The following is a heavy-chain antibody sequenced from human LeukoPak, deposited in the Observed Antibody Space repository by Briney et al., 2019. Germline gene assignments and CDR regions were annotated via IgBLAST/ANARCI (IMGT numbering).Heavy chain of an antibody. Sequence: GGSLRLSCAASGFTFSSYGMDWVRQAPGRGLEWVSSISSSATYMFYADSVKGRFTISRDNAKNSLYLQMHSLRAEDTAVYYCARGRPHGNDYWGQGTLVTVSS. CDR1: GFTFSSYG. V-gene: IGHV3-21*01. CDR2: ISSSATYM. D-gene: IGHD4-23*01. CDR3: ARGRPHGNDY. J-gene: IGHJ4*02.